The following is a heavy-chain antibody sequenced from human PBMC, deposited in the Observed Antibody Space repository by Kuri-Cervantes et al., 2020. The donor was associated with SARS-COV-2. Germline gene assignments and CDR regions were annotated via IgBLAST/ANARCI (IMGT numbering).Heavy chain of an antibody. V-gene: IGHV1-46*03. CDR1: GYTFTSYY. CDR3: AREYYYGSGSYLGAYYYYYYMDV. D-gene: IGHD3-10*01. J-gene: IGHJ6*03. Sequence: ASVKVSCKASGYTFTSYYMHWVRQAPGQGLEWMGIINPSGGSTSYAQKFQGRVTVTRDTSTSTVYMELSSLRSEDTAVYYCAREYYYGSGSYLGAYYYYYYMDVWGKRTAVTVSS. CDR2: INPSGGST.